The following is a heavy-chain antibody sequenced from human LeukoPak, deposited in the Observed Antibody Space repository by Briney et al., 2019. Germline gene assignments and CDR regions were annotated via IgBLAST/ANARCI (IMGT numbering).Heavy chain of an antibody. Sequence: GGSLRLSCAASGFTFSNYAMHWVRQAPGKGLEWVSYISSSSGTIYYADSVKGRFTISRDNAMNSLYLQMNSLRGEDTAVYYCARDYNQGVLADYWGQGTLVTVSS. J-gene: IGHJ4*02. D-gene: IGHD1-14*01. V-gene: IGHV3-48*01. CDR2: ISSSSGTI. CDR3: ARDYNQGVLADY. CDR1: GFTFSNYA.